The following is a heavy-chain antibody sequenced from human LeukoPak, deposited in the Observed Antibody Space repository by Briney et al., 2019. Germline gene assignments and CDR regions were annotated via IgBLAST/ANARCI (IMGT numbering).Heavy chain of an antibody. CDR2: IYYSGST. J-gene: IGHJ4*02. CDR3: ARVIGYSGYDAFDY. CDR1: GGSISSSSYY. V-gene: IGHV4-61*01. D-gene: IGHD5-12*01. Sequence: SETLSLTCTVSGGSISSSSYYWSWIRQPPGKGLEWIGYIYYSGSTNYNPSLKSRVTISVDTSKNQFSLKLSSVTAADTAVYYCARVIGYSGYDAFDYWGQGTLVTVSS.